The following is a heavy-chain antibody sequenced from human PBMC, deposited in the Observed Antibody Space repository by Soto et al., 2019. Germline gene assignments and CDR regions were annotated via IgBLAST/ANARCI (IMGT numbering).Heavy chain of an antibody. CDR1: GFTFSSYA. CDR2: ISYDGSNK. V-gene: IGHV3-30-3*01. Sequence: QVQLVESGGGVVQPGRSLRLSCAASGFTFSSYAMHWVRQAPGKGLEWVAVISYDGSNKYYADSVKGRFTISRDNSKNTLDLQMNSLRAEDTAVYYCAEMNDFWSGYNDYWGQGTLVTVSS. J-gene: IGHJ4*02. D-gene: IGHD3-3*01. CDR3: AEMNDFWSGYNDY.